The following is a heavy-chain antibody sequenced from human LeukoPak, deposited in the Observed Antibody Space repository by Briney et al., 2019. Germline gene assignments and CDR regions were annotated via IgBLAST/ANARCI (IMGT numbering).Heavy chain of an antibody. Sequence: SQTLSLTCAISGDSVSSNSTTWNWIRQSPSRGLEWLGRTYYRSTWSNDYAVSVKSRITISPDTSKNQFSLQLNSVTPEDTAVYYCARSNHPLSDDAFDIWGQGTMVTVSS. J-gene: IGHJ3*02. CDR2: TYYRSTWSN. CDR1: GDSVSSNSTT. V-gene: IGHV6-1*01. CDR3: ARSNHPLSDDAFDI. D-gene: IGHD2-8*01.